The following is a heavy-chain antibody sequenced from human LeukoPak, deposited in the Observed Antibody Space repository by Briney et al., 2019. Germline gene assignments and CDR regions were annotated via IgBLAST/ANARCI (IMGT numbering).Heavy chain of an antibody. J-gene: IGHJ4*02. CDR1: GGSISSSSYY. CDR2: KYYSGST. D-gene: IGHD2-2*02. Sequence: WETLSLTCTVSGGSISSSSYYWGWIRQPPGKGLEWIGIKYYSGSTYYNPSLKSRVTISVDTSKNQFSLKVRSVTAADTAVYYCARRGFGNCNGTSCYNFDYWGQGTLVTVSS. V-gene: IGHV4-39*01. CDR3: ARRGFGNCNGTSCYNFDY.